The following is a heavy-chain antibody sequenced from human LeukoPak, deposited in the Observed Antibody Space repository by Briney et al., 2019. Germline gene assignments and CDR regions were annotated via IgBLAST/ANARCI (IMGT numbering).Heavy chain of an antibody. CDR3: ARVRTYYYDSSGNEGAFDI. V-gene: IGHV1-18*01. Sequence: ASVKVSCKASGYTFTSYGISWVRQAPGQGLEWMGWISAYNGNTNYAQKLQGRVTMTTDTSTSTAYMELRSLRSDDTAVYYCARVRTYYYDSSGNEGAFDIWGQGTMVTVSS. D-gene: IGHD3-22*01. CDR1: GYTFTSYG. J-gene: IGHJ3*02. CDR2: ISAYNGNT.